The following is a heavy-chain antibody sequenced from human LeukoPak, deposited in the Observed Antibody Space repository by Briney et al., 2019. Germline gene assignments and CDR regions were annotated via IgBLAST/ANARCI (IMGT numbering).Heavy chain of an antibody. Sequence: GASVKVSCKASGYTFTSYGISWVRQAPGQGLEWMGRIIPILGIANYAQKFQGRVTITADKSTSTAYMELSSLRSEDTAVYYCARDLRNDGTTHDYWGQGTLVTVSS. CDR2: IIPILGIA. V-gene: IGHV1-69*04. J-gene: IGHJ4*02. CDR3: ARDLRNDGTTHDY. CDR1: GYTFTSYG. D-gene: IGHD1-1*01.